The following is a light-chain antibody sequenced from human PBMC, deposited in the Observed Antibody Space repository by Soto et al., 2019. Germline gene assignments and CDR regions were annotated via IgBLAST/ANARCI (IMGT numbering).Light chain of an antibody. Sequence: EIVMTQSPATLSASPGERATLSCKASQSVSSNLAWYQQKPGQAPRLLIYGASTRATGIPARFSGSGSGTEFTLTISSLQSEDFAVYYCQHYNNWPRTFVQGTKVEIK. CDR1: QSVSSN. J-gene: IGKJ1*01. V-gene: IGKV3-15*01. CDR2: GAS. CDR3: QHYNNWPRT.